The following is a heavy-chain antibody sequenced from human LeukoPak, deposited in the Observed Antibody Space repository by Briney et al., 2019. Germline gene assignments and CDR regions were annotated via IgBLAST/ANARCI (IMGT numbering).Heavy chain of an antibody. V-gene: IGHV4-59*08. CDR2: ISYSGST. CDR1: GASTSSYY. CDR3: ATTERWLHWDS. J-gene: IGHJ4*02. Sequence: PSETLSLTCTASGASTSSYYWSWIRQPPGKGLEWIAFISYSGSTNYNLSLKSRVTISLDTSKKQLSLRLNSVIAADTAVYYCATTERWLHWDSWGQGTLVTVSS. D-gene: IGHD5-24*01.